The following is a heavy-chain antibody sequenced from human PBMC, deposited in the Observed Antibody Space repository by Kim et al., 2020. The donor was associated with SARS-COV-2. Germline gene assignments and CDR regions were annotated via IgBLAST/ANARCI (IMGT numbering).Heavy chain of an antibody. D-gene: IGHD1-26*01. CDR1: GFTFGDYA. J-gene: IGHJ5*02. V-gene: IGHV3-49*03. CDR3: TRAYRIVGPTPDP. Sequence: GGSLRLSCTASGFTFGDYAMSWFRQAPGKGLEWVGFIRSKAYGGTTEYAASVKGRFTISRDDSKSIAYLQMNSLKTEDTAVYYCTRAYRIVGPTPDPWGQGTLVTVSS. CDR2: IRSKAYGGTT.